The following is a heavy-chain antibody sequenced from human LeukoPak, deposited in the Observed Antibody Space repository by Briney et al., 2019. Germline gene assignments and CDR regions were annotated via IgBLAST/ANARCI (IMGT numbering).Heavy chain of an antibody. Sequence: QTGGSLRLSCAASGFTFSSYAMSWVRQAPGKGLEWVSAISGSGGSTYYADSVKGRFTISRDNSKNTLYLQMNSLRAEDTAVYYCAKVSDDGFIVGAHWGGEGDAFDIWGQGTMVTVSS. CDR1: GFTFSSYA. V-gene: IGHV3-23*01. CDR2: ISGSGGST. CDR3: AKVSDDGFIVGAHWGGEGDAFDI. D-gene: IGHD1-26*01. J-gene: IGHJ3*02.